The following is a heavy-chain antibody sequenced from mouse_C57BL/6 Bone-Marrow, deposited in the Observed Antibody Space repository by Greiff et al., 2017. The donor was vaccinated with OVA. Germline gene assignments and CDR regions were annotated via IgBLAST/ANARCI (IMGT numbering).Heavy chain of an antibody. D-gene: IGHD1-1*01. J-gene: IGHJ1*03. Sequence: QVQLKESGAELVKPGASVKVSCKASGYTFTSYWMHWVKQRPGQGLEWIGRIHPSDSDTNYNQKFKGKATLTVDKSSSTAYMQLSSLTSEDSAVYYCAMRADGSYWYFDVWGTGTTVTVSS. CDR2: IHPSDSDT. V-gene: IGHV1-74*01. CDR1: GYTFTSYW. CDR3: AMRADGSYWYFDV.